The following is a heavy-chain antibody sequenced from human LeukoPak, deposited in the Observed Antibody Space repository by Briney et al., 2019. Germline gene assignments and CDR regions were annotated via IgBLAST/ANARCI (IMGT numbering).Heavy chain of an antibody. CDR3: ARGDDYGVFDY. CDR2: ISSSGSTI. Sequence: QPGGSLRLSRAASGFTFSSYEMNWVRQAPGKGLEWVSYISSSGSTIYYADSVKGRFTISRDNAKNSLCLQMNSLRAEDTAVYYCARGDDYGVFDYWGQGTLVTVSS. D-gene: IGHD4-17*01. CDR1: GFTFSSYE. V-gene: IGHV3-48*03. J-gene: IGHJ4*02.